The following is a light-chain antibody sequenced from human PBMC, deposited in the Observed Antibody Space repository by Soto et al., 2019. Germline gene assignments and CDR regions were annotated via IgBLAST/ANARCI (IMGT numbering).Light chain of an antibody. CDR1: QSVTSN. CDR2: GAS. CDR3: QQYNNWPPPIN. V-gene: IGKV3-15*01. J-gene: IGKJ5*01. Sequence: EVVMTQSPATLSVSPGERATLSCRASQSVTSNLAWYQQKPGQAPRLLIYGASTRATGIPARFSGSGSGTEFTLTISSLQSEDFAVYFCQQYNNWPPPINLGQGTRLEIK.